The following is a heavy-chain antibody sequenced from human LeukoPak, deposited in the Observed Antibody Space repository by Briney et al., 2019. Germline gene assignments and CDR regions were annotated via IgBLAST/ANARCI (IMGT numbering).Heavy chain of an antibody. CDR3: AKNLVAAAMDH. J-gene: IGHJ4*02. CDR2: IRYDGSGK. CDR1: GFTFSSNS. Sequence: GGSLRLSCAASGFTFSSNSMHWVRQAPGKGLEWVAFIRYDGSGKYYADSVKGRFAICRDNSKNTLCLQMSSLRAEDTAVYYCAKNLVAAAMDHWGQGTLVTVSS. V-gene: IGHV3-30*02. D-gene: IGHD2-15*01.